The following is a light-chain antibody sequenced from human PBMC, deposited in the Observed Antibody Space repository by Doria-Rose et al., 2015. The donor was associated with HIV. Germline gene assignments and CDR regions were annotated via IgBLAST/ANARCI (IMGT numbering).Light chain of an antibody. CDR1: QGFSSTY. CDR3: HQYGTSWT. V-gene: IGKV3-20*01. CDR2: DGS. J-gene: IGKJ1*01. Sequence: DIVMTQSSGSLSLSPGERATLSCRASQGFSSTYLAWHQQKPGQAPSLLIYDGSTRATGIPDRFSASGSGTDFTLTINRLEPEDFALYYCHQYGTSWTFGQGTKVEI.